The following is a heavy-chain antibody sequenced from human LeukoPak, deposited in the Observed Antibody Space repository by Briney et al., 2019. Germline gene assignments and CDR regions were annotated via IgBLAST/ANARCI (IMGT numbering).Heavy chain of an antibody. J-gene: IGHJ5*02. CDR3: ARQWELRGWFDP. CDR1: GGSISSGDYY. D-gene: IGHD1-26*01. Sequence: SQTLSLTCTVSGGSISSGDYYWSWIRQPPGKGLEWIGYIYYSGSTNYNPSLKSRVTISVDTSKNQFSLKLSSVTAADTAVYYCARQWELRGWFDPWGQGTLVTVSS. V-gene: IGHV4-30-4*01. CDR2: IYYSGST.